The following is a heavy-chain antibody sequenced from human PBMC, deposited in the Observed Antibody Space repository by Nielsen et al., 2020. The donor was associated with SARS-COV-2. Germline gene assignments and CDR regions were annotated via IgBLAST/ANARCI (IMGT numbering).Heavy chain of an antibody. V-gene: IGHV3-33*01. CDR1: GFTFSSYG. D-gene: IGHD2-2*01. J-gene: IGHJ6*03. CDR3: AREKTLCTTTVCYSAHYYYHYIDA. Sequence: GESLKISCAASGFTFSSYGMHWVRQAPGKGLEWVAVIWYDGSNKYYADSVKGRFTISRDNSKNTLYLQMNSLRAEDTAVYFCAREKTLCTTTVCYSAHYYYHYIDAWGKGTTVTVSS. CDR2: IWYDGSNK.